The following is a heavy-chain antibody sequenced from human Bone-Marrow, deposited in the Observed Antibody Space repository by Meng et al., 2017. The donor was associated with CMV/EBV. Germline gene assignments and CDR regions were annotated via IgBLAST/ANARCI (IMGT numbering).Heavy chain of an antibody. CDR2: TYNRSEWYD. V-gene: IGHV6-1*01. J-gene: IGHJ4*02. CDR1: VDSVSCNNAS. D-gene: IGHD6-13*01. Sequence: VNPCHSLSHTRATSVDSVSCNNASVNCIGAYPSRRLEWLGSTYNRSEWYDDYAVYEKRRITINPDTSKIQFSLKLNSVTTEDTAVYYCERVEQLIFDYWGQGTLVTVSS. CDR3: ERVEQLIFDY.